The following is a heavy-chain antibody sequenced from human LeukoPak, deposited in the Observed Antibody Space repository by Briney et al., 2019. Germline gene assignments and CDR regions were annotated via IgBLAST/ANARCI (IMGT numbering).Heavy chain of an antibody. J-gene: IGHJ4*02. D-gene: IGHD3-22*01. V-gene: IGHV1-69*05. CDR2: IIPIFGTA. CDR3: ARAALSSGYIRGYFDY. Sequence: SVKVSCKASGGTFSSYAISWVRQAPGQGLEWMGRIIPIFGTANYAQKFQGRVTITTDESTSTAYMELSSLRSEDTAVYYCARAALSSGYIRGYFDYWGQGTLVTVSS. CDR1: GGTFSSYA.